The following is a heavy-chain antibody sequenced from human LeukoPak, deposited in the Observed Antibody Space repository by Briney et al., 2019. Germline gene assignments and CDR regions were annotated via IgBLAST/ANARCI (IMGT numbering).Heavy chain of an antibody. V-gene: IGHV3-15*01. Sequence: PGGSLRLSCAASGFTFSDAWMNWVRQAPGKGLEWVGRIKSKTDGGTTDYAAPMKGRFTISRDDSKNTLYLQMNTSKTEDTAVYYCTASMEVSTYFDYWGQGTLVTVSS. CDR1: GFTFSDAW. CDR3: TASMEVSTYFDY. CDR2: IKSKTDGGTT. J-gene: IGHJ4*02. D-gene: IGHD5/OR15-5a*01.